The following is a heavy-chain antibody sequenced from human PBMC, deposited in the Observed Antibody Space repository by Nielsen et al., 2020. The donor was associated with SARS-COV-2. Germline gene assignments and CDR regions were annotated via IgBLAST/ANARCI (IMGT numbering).Heavy chain of an antibody. CDR2: IGTAGDT. D-gene: IGHD3-3*01. CDR1: GFTFSSYD. Sequence: GGSLRLSCTASGFTFSSYDMHWVRQITGKGLEWVSAIGTAGDTYYPGSVKGRFTISRENAKNSLYLQMNSLRAEDTAVYYCARGRYYDFWSGYYYFDYWGQGTLVTVSS. CDR3: ARGRYYDFWSGYYYFDY. J-gene: IGHJ4*02. V-gene: IGHV3-13*04.